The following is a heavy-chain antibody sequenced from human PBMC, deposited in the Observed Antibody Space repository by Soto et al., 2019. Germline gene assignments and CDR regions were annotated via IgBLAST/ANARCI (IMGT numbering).Heavy chain of an antibody. J-gene: IGHJ5*02. CDR3: ARERITMVRGEQKPNTWFDP. CDR1: GGTFSSYA. V-gene: IGHV1-69*01. Sequence: QVQLVQSGAEVKKPGSSVKVSCKASGGTFSSYAISWVRQAPGQGLEWMGGIIPIFGTANYAQKFQGRVTITADESTSTAYMELSSLRSEDTAVYYCARERITMVRGEQKPNTWFDPWGQGTLVTVSS. D-gene: IGHD3-10*01. CDR2: IIPIFGTA.